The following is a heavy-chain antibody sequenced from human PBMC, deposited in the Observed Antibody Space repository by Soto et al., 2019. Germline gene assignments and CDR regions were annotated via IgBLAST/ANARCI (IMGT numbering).Heavy chain of an antibody. CDR1: GGTFGNLG. V-gene: IGHV1-69*01. J-gene: IGHJ5*01. CDR3: ARYREDGSGTNYNWFDS. CDR2: TIPIFDTP. D-gene: IGHD3-10*01. Sequence: QMQLVQSGAEVKKPGSSVKVSCKASGGTFGNLGISWLRQAPGQGLEWMGGTIPIFDTPHYAEKFRDRLTVTADATSTAYMELTSLSSEDTDTYACARYREDGSGTNYNWFDSWGPGTLVTVSS.